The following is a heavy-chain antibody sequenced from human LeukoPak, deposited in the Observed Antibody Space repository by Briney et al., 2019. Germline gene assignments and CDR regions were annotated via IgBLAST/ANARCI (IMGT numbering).Heavy chain of an antibody. CDR1: GFTFSSYW. CDR2: IKQDGSEK. J-gene: IGHJ5*02. Sequence: PGGSLRLSCAASGFTFSSYWMSWVRQAPGKGLEWVANIKQDGSEKYYVDSVKGRFTISRDNAENSLYLQMNSLRAEDTAVYYCARDLRGVVVTNWFDPWGQGTLVTVSS. CDR3: ARDLRGVVVTNWFDP. V-gene: IGHV3-7*01. D-gene: IGHD3-22*01.